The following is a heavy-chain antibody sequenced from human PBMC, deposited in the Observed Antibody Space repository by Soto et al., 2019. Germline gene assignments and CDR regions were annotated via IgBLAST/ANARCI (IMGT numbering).Heavy chain of an antibody. J-gene: IGHJ6*02. V-gene: IGHV4-59*01. CDR2: IYYSGST. Sequence: SETLSLTCAVSDGSISNYYWSWIRQSPGKGLEWIGYIYYSGSTKYNPSLNSRVTISVDTSKNQFSLRLTSVTAADAAVYYCARVRPEGYYYYGMDVWGQGTTVTVSS. CDR3: ARVRPEGYYYYGMDV. CDR1: DGSISNYY.